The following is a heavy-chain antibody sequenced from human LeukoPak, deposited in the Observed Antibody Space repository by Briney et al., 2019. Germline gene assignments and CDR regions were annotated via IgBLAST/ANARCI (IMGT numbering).Heavy chain of an antibody. CDR1: GGSISGLY. CDR3: AKHVMRDHPGGSSSTHAFDT. CDR2: IYYSGTT. J-gene: IGHJ3*02. V-gene: IGHV4-59*08. Sequence: SETLSLTCTVSGGSISGLYWSWIRQPPGKGLEWIGFIYYSGTTYYNPSLKSRVTIVIDTSSNQFSLRVRSVTAADTAVYYCAKHVMRDHPGGSSSTHAFDTWSHGTRVTVSS. D-gene: IGHD2-8*02.